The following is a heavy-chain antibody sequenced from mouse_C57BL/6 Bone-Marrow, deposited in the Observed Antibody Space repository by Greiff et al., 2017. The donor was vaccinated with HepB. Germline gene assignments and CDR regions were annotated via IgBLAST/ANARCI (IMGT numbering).Heavy chain of an antibody. CDR3: ARGGYYGSSYRYFDV. J-gene: IGHJ1*03. V-gene: IGHV1-47*01. Sequence: VMLVESGAELVKPGASVKMSCKASGYTFTTYPIEWMKQNHGKSLEWIGNFHPYNDDTKYNEKFKGKATLTVEKSSSTVYLELSRLTSDDSAVYYCARGGYYGSSYRYFDVWGTGTTVTVSS. CDR2: FHPYNDDT. D-gene: IGHD1-1*01. CDR1: GYTFTTYP.